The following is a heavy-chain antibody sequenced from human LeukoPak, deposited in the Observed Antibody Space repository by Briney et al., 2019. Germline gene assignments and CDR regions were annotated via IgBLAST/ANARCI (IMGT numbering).Heavy chain of an antibody. CDR3: ARGVELLAANTLAY. D-gene: IGHD1-7*01. V-gene: IGHV3-53*01. Sequence: GGSLRLSCAASGFTVITNDMTWVRQAPGKGLEWVSVLYSDGNTKYADSVQGRFTISRDNSKNTLYLEMNSLSPDDTAVYYCARGVELLAANTLAYWGQGTLVTVSS. CDR1: GFTVITND. J-gene: IGHJ4*02. CDR2: LYSDGNT.